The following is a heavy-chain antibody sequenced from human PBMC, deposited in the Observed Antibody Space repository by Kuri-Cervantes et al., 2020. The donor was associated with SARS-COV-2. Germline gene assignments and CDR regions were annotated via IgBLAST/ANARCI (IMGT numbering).Heavy chain of an antibody. CDR1: GGSISSYY. Sequence: SETLSLTCTVSGGSISSYYWSWIRQPAGKGLEWIGRIHSSGSTNYNPSLESRLNMSVDTSKNQCSLRLNSVTAADTAVYHCAREVTDWGQGTLVTVSS. D-gene: IGHD2-21*02. V-gene: IGHV4-4*07. J-gene: IGHJ4*02. CDR2: IHSSGST. CDR3: AREVTD.